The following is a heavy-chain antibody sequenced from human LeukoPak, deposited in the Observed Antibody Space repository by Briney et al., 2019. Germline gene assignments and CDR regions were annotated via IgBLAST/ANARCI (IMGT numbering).Heavy chain of an antibody. Sequence: GGSLRLSCAASGFTFSSYSMNWVRQAPGKGLEWVSSISSSSSYIYYVDSVKGRFTISRDNAKNSLYLQMNSLRAEDTAVYYCARTPVADAFDIWGQGTMVTVSS. J-gene: IGHJ3*02. CDR3: ARTPVADAFDI. D-gene: IGHD6-19*01. CDR2: ISSSSSYI. CDR1: GFTFSSYS. V-gene: IGHV3-21*01.